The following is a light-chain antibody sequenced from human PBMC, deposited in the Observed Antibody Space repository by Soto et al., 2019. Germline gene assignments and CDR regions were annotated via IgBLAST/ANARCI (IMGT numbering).Light chain of an antibody. Sequence: DIQMTQSPSTLSASVGDRVTITCRASQSISSWLAWYQQKPGKAPKLLIYDASNLESGVPSRFSGSGPGTEFTLTISSLQPYDFSTYYCQQYNSYPITFGQGTRLEIK. CDR1: QSISSW. CDR3: QQYNSYPIT. V-gene: IGKV1-5*01. J-gene: IGKJ5*01. CDR2: DAS.